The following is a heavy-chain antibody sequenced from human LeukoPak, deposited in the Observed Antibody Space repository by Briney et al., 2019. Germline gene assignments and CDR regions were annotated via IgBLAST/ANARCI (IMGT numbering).Heavy chain of an antibody. CDR3: ARVVGYYYYMDV. CDR1: EFSGSSNY. CDR2: IYSDGST. J-gene: IGHJ6*03. D-gene: IGHD3-10*01. V-gene: IGHV3-53*01. Sequence: GGSLRLSCTASEFSGSSNYMSWVRQAPGKGLEWVSIIYSDGSTNYVDSVKGRFTISRDNSNNTPYLQMSSLRAEDTAVYYCARVVGYYYYMDVWGKGTTVTISS.